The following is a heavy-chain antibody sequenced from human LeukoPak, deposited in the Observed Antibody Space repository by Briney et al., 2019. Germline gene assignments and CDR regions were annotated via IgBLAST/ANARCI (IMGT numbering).Heavy chain of an antibody. CDR1: GFTFSSYA. CDR2: IKQDGSKK. CDR3: TRVGYIDEGIDY. D-gene: IGHD5-24*01. V-gene: IGHV3-7*04. Sequence: PGGSLRLSCAASGFTFSSYAMSWVRQAPGKGLEWMANIKQDGSKKSYVDSVKGRFTISRDNAKNSLYLQMNSLRAEDTAIYYCTRVGYIDEGIDYWGQGTLVTVSS. J-gene: IGHJ4*02.